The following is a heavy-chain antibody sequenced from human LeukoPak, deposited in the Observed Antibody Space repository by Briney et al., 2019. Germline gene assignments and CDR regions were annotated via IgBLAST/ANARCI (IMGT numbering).Heavy chain of an antibody. D-gene: IGHD2-15*01. CDR2: ISHDNSDI. V-gene: IGHV3-21*01. Sequence: GGSLRLSCAASEFTFSSHNMNWVRQAPGKGLEWVSSISHDNSDIKYADSVKGRFTISRDNANNSLYLQMDNLRAEDTAVYYCARDQGRYCSGGSCSLFDYWGQGTLVTVSS. J-gene: IGHJ4*02. CDR3: ARDQGRYCSGGSCSLFDY. CDR1: EFTFSSHN.